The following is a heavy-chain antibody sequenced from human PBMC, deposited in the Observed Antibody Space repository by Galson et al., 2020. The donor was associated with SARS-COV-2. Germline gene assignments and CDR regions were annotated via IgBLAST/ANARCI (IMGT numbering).Heavy chain of an antibody. CDR2: ISYSGST. V-gene: IGHV4-59*01. Sequence: ASETLSLTCTVSGGSINNYYWSWIRQPPGKGLEWIGYISYSGSTNYSPSLKSRVTISVDTSKNQFSLNLTSVTAADTAVYYCARAGWQRSPLLYWGQGTLVTVSS. J-gene: IGHJ4*02. CDR3: ARAGWQRSPLLY. D-gene: IGHD2-15*01. CDR1: GGSINNYY.